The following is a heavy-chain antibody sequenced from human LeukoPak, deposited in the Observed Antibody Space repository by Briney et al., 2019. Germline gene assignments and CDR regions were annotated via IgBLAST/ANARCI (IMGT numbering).Heavy chain of an antibody. J-gene: IGHJ3*02. CDR2: IYYSGST. D-gene: IGHD6-19*01. V-gene: IGHV4-59*01. CDR3: ARDASGYSSGWHDAFDI. Sequence: SETLSLTCTVSGGSISSYYWSWIRQPPGKGLEWIGYIYYSGSTNYNPSLKSRVTISVDTSKNQFSLKLSSVTAADTAVYYCARDASGYSSGWHDAFDIWGQGTMVTVSS. CDR1: GGSISSYY.